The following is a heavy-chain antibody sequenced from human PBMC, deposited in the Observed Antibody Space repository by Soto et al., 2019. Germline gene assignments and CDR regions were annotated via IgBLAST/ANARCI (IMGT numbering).Heavy chain of an antibody. Sequence: QVQLQESGPGLVKPSQTLSLTCTVSGGSISSGGYYWSWIRQHPGKGLEWIGYIYYSGSSYYNPSLKGXXTXSXXTSKNQVSLKLSSVTAADTAVYYCARGDYVSASDIWGQGTMVTVSS. J-gene: IGHJ3*02. CDR3: ARGDYVSASDI. V-gene: IGHV4-31*03. CDR2: IYYSGSS. CDR1: GGSISSGGYY. D-gene: IGHD4-17*01.